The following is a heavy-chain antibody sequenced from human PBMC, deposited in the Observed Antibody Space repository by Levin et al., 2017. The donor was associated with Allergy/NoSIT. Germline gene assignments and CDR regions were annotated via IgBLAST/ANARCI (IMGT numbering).Heavy chain of an antibody. J-gene: IGHJ4*02. V-gene: IGHV4-34*01. CDR1: GGSFSGYY. D-gene: IGHD6-6*01. CDR2: INHSGST. Sequence: ESLKISCAVYGGSFSGYYWSWIRQPPGKGLEWIGEINHSGSTNYNPSLKSRVTISVDTSKNQFSLKLSSVTAADTAVYYCARLRHSSSSRGLDYWGQGTLVTVSS. CDR3: ARLRHSSSSRGLDY.